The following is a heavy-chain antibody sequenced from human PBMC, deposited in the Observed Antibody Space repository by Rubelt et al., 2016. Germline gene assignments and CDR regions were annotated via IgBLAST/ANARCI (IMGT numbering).Heavy chain of an antibody. J-gene: IGHJ4*02. V-gene: IGHV3-49*02. CDR3: SRGGGEVKY. Sequence: EVQLVESGGGMASPGRSLRLSCTASGFTSRNFPLSWVRQAPGKGLEWVGLIKSETYGGTAVYGTSVKDRFSISRDDSGSIVYLQMNSLKTEDTAVYYWSRGGGEVKYWGQGTLVTVSS. D-gene: IGHD3-16*01. CDR1: GFTSRNFP. CDR2: IKSETYGGTA.